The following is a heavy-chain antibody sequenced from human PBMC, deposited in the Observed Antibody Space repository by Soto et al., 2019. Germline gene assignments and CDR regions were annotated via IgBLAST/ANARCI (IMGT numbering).Heavy chain of an antibody. CDR3: VRGVVMVYTASCPQRYYYGTDV. V-gene: IGHV1-18*01. D-gene: IGHD1-26*01. CDR1: GCTFTSYC. CDR2: ISAYNGNT. Sequence: SVKVSYKASGCTFTSYCISWLRQAPAQGLEWMGRISAYNGNTNYAQKLQRRVTMTTDTSTSTAYMELRSLRSDDTAVFYCVRGVVMVYTASCPQRYYYGTDVWGRGPT. J-gene: IGHJ6*04.